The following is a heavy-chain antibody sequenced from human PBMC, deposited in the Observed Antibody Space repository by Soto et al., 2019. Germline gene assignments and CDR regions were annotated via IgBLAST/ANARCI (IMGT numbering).Heavy chain of an antibody. V-gene: IGHV4-31*03. J-gene: IGHJ4*02. CDR1: GGSISSGGYY. CDR3: ARTRYYSDSSGYYYNRRYFDY. Sequence: PSETLSPTCTVSGGSISSGGYYWSWIRQHPGKGLEWIGCIYYSGSTYYNPSLKSRVTISVDTSKNQFSLKLSSVTAADTAVYYCARTRYYSDSSGYYYNRRYFDYWGQGPLVTVYS. D-gene: IGHD3-22*01. CDR2: IYYSGST.